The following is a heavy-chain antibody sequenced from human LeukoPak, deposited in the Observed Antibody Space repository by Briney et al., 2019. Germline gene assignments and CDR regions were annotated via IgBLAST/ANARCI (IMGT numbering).Heavy chain of an antibody. D-gene: IGHD6-13*01. J-gene: IGHJ4*02. CDR3: ARLPPYSSSWYFDY. CDR1: GGSISSYY. CDR2: IYYSGST. Sequence: SETLSLTCTVSGGSISSYYWSWIRQPPGRGLEWIGYIYYSGSTNYNPSLKSRVTISVDTSKNQFSLKLSSVTAADTAVYYCARLPPYSSSWYFDYWGQGTLVTVSS. V-gene: IGHV4-59*12.